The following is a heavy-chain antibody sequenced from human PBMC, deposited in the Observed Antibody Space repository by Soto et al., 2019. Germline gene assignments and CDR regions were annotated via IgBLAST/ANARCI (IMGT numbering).Heavy chain of an antibody. J-gene: IGHJ6*02. D-gene: IGHD3-16*01. CDR1: GFTFSNYE. CDR3: TKDSSTSYGLDV. V-gene: IGHV3-23*01. CDR2: LTTSGSRT. Sequence: EMQLLESGGRLVQPGGSLRLSCAASGFTFSNYEMSWVHQAPGKGLEWVAALTTSGSRTYYADSVEGRFTISRDNSNDTLFLQMHSLRVEDTAVYYCTKDSSTSYGLDVWGQGTTVTVSS.